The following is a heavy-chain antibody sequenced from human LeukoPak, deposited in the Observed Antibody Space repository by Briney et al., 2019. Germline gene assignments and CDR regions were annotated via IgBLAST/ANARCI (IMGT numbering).Heavy chain of an antibody. CDR1: GYTFTGYY. D-gene: IGHD4-23*01. V-gene: IGHV1-2*02. J-gene: IGHJ5*02. CDR3: ASDLGLDYGGNGNWFNP. Sequence: ASVTVSCKASGYTFTGYYIHWVRQAPGQGLEWMGWINPNSGGTNYAQKFKGRVTMTRVTSINTAYMELCRLRSDDTALYYCASDLGLDYGGNGNWFNPWGQGTLVTVSS. CDR2: INPNSGGT.